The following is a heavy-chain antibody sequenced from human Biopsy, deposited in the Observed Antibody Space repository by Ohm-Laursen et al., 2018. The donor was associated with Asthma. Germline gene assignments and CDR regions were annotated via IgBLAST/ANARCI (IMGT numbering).Heavy chain of an antibody. CDR1: GGTFSNFA. CDR2: IMTVFGTT. V-gene: IGHV1-69*01. D-gene: IGHD6-19*01. J-gene: IGHJ6*02. Sequence: SSVKVSCKAPGGTFSNFAIIWVRQAPGQGLEWLGGIMTVFGTTNYAQKFQGRVTITADESTSTAYMEVTSLRSEDTAIYYCARCQVGYSSGWSLLLKKIYYSGMDVWGQGTAVTVS. CDR3: ARCQVGYSSGWSLLLKKIYYSGMDV.